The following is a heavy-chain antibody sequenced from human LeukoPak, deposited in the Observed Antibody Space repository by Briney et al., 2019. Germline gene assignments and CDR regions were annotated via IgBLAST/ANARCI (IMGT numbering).Heavy chain of an antibody. D-gene: IGHD3-10*01. Sequence: SVKVSCKASGYTFTSYGISWVRQAPGQGLEWMGWISAYNGNTNYAQKLQGRVTTTTDTSTSTAYMELRSLRSDDTAVYYCARVDYYGSGSYYGGNWFDPWGQGTLVTVSS. V-gene: IGHV1-18*01. CDR3: ARVDYYGSGSYYGGNWFDP. CDR2: ISAYNGNT. CDR1: GYTFTSYG. J-gene: IGHJ5*02.